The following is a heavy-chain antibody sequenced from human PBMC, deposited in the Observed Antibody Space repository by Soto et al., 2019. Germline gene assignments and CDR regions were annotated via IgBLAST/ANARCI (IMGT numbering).Heavy chain of an antibody. CDR1: GASISSGRSY. CDR3: ARDNGYGHFDS. Sequence: SETLSLTCTVSGASISSGRSYWSWIRQHPGKGLEWIGYMFYSGSTYYHPSLKSRVNISADTSKNQFSLRLTSVTPADTAVYYCARDNGYGHFDSWGQGTLVTV. J-gene: IGHJ4*02. CDR2: MFYSGST. D-gene: IGHD5-12*01. V-gene: IGHV4-31*03.